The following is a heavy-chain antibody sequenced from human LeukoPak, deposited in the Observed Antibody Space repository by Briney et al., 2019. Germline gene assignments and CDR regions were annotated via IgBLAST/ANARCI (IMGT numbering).Heavy chain of an antibody. J-gene: IGHJ4*02. CDR3: TRGGVGNYYGSGSYYNGGY. D-gene: IGHD3-10*01. CDR1: GFTFGDYA. Sequence: GGSLRLSFTASGFTFGDYAMSWFRQAPGKGLEWVGFIRSKAYGGTTEYAASVKGRFTISRDDSKSIAYLQMNSLKTEDTAVYYCTRGGVGNYYGSGSYYNGGYWGQGTLVTVSS. CDR2: IRSKAYGGTT. V-gene: IGHV3-49*03.